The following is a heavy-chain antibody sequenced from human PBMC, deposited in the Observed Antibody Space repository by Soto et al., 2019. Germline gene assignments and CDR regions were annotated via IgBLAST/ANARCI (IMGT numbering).Heavy chain of an antibody. V-gene: IGHV3-48*01. Sequence: GGSLRLSCAASGFTFSSYSMNWVRQAPGKGLEWVSYISSSSSTIYYADSVKGRFTISRDNAKNSLYLQMNSLRAEDTAVYYCARARLGRGRNYYMDVWGKGTTVTVSS. CDR1: GFTFSSYS. CDR2: ISSSSSTI. CDR3: ARARLGRGRNYYMDV. D-gene: IGHD3-10*01. J-gene: IGHJ6*03.